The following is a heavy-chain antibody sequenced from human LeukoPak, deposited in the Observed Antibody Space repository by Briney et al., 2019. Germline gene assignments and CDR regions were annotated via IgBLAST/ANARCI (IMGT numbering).Heavy chain of an antibody. Sequence: ASVKVSCKASGYTFTRYGINWVRQAPGQGLEWMGWISAYNGYTKYEQKFQGRVSMTTDTSTSTAYMELRSLRSDDTAVYYCARGQPNRLLWVGESLSNINPFDYWGQGTLVTVSS. V-gene: IGHV1-18*01. CDR3: ARGQPNRLLWVGESLSNINPFDY. CDR2: ISAYNGYT. D-gene: IGHD3-10*01. J-gene: IGHJ4*02. CDR1: GYTFTRYG.